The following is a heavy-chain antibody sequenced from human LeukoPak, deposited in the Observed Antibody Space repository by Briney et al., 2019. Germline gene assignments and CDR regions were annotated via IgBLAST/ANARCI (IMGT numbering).Heavy chain of an antibody. D-gene: IGHD3-10*01. Sequence: GGSLRLSCAASGFTFSNYWMHWVRQAPGKGLEWVSRIYSDGSNTIYAEPVKGRFTISRDNAKNTLFLQMNSLRAEDTAVYYCGRGASWQGNVCEIWGQGTMVTVSS. CDR1: GFTFSNYW. CDR2: IYSDGSNT. CDR3: GRGASWQGNVCEI. J-gene: IGHJ3*02. V-gene: IGHV3-74*01.